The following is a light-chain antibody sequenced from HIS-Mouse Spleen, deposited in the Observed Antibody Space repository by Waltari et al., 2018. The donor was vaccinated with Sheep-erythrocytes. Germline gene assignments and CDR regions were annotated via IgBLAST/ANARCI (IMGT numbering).Light chain of an antibody. V-gene: IGLV3-1*01. CDR3: CSYAGSYNHV. CDR1: KLGDKY. J-gene: IGLJ1*01. CDR2: QDS. Sequence: SYELTQPPSVSVSPGQTASITCSGDKLGDKYACWYHQKPGQYPVLVIYQDSKRPSGIPERFSGSKSGNTASLTISGLQAEDETDYYCCSYAGSYNHVFATGTKVTVL.